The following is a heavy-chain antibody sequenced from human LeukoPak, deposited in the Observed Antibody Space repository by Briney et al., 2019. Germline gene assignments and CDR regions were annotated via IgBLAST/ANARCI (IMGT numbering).Heavy chain of an antibody. J-gene: IGHJ5*02. CDR2: IYHSGST. V-gene: IGHV4-4*07. Sequence: SETLSLTCTVSGGSISSYYWSWIRQPAGKGLEWIGSIYHSGSTYYNPSLKGRVTISVGTSKNQFSLKLSSVTAADTAVYYCARRYNKNWFDPWGQGTLVTVSS. D-gene: IGHD1-14*01. CDR3: ARRYNKNWFDP. CDR1: GGSISSYY.